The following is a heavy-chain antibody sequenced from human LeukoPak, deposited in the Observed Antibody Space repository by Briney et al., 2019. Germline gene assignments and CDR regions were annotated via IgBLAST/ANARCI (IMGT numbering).Heavy chain of an antibody. CDR3: ARDRGYCSSITCYSSFDY. CDR1: GFTFDDYG. J-gene: IGHJ4*02. D-gene: IGHD2-2*01. Sequence: GGSLRLSCAASGFTFDDYGMGWVRQPPGKGLEWVCGINWNGRSTDYADSVKGRFTISRDNAKNSLYLQMNNLRAEDTAFYYCARDRGYCSSITCYSSFDYWGQGILVTVSS. CDR2: INWNGRST. V-gene: IGHV3-20*04.